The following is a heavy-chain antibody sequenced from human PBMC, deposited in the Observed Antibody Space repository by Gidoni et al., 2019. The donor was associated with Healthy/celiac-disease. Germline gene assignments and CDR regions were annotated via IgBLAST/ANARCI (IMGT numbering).Heavy chain of an antibody. CDR3: ARDRTVVTPTRNFDY. V-gene: IGHV3-11*01. J-gene: IGHJ4*02. D-gene: IGHD2-21*02. Sequence: QVQLVEPGGGLVKPGGSLRFSCAASGFTFSDYYMSWIRQAPGKGLEWVSYISSSGSTIYYADSVKGRFTISRDNAKNSLYLQMNSLRAEDTAVYYCARDRTVVTPTRNFDYWGQGTLVTVSS. CDR2: ISSSGSTI. CDR1: GFTFSDYY.